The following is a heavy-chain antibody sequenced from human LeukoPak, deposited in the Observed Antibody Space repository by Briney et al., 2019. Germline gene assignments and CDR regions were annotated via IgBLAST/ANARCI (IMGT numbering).Heavy chain of an antibody. J-gene: IGHJ4*02. CDR2: ISSSGSTI. CDR1: GFTFSNYA. Sequence: PGGSLRLSCAASGFTFSNYAMRWVRQAPGKGLEWVSYISSSGSTIYYADSVKGRFTISRDNAKNSLYLQMNSLRAEDTAVYYCANSPEWWVSWYYFDYWGQGTLVTVSS. D-gene: IGHD2-15*01. V-gene: IGHV3-11*01. CDR3: ANSPEWWVSWYYFDY.